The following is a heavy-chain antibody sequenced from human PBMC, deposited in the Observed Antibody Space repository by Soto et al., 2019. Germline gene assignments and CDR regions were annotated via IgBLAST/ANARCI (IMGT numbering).Heavy chain of an antibody. CDR2: IYYSGST. CDR1: GGSISSGGYY. D-gene: IGHD3-22*01. J-gene: IGHJ3*02. CDR3: ARAQANYYDSSGYYYVGAFDI. V-gene: IGHV4-31*03. Sequence: KTSETLSLTCTVSGGSISSGGYYWSWIRQHAGKGLEWIGYIYYSGSTYYNPSLKSRVTISVDTSKNQFSLKLSSVTAADTAVYYCARAQANYYDSSGYYYVGAFDIWGQGTMVTLSS.